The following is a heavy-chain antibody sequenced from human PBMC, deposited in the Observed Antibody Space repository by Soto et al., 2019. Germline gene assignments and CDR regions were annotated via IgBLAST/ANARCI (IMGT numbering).Heavy chain of an antibody. D-gene: IGHD3-9*01. CDR1: GYTFTSYG. Sequence: ASVKVSCKASGYTFTSYGISWARQAPGQGLEWMGWISAYNGNTNYAQKLQGRVTMTTDTSTSTAYMELRSLRSDDTAVYYCARHPPSLLRYFVWLLFLDYWGQGTLVTVSS. J-gene: IGHJ4*02. CDR3: ARHPPSLLRYFVWLLFLDY. CDR2: ISAYNGNT. V-gene: IGHV1-18*01.